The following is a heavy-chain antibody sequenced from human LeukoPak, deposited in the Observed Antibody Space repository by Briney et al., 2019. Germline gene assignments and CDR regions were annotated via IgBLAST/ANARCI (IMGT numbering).Heavy chain of an antibody. J-gene: IGHJ4*02. CDR3: AKVLSIVVVPAAMGEIDY. CDR2: ISGSGGST. Sequence: PGGSLRLSCAASGFTFSSYAMSWVRQAPGKGLEWVSAISGSGGSTYYADSVKGRFTISRDNSKNTLYLQMNSLRAKDTAVYYCAKVLSIVVVPAAMGEIDYWGQGTLVTVSS. D-gene: IGHD2-2*01. V-gene: IGHV3-23*01. CDR1: GFTFSSYA.